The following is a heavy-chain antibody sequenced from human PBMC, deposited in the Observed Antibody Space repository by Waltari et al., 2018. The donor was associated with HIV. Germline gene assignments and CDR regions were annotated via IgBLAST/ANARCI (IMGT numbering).Heavy chain of an antibody. V-gene: IGHV3-73*01. Sequence: EVRLLESGGGLVQPGGSLRLSCAVSGFTFRDSAMHCVRQPSGKGLELFGRIRTRTYNYATVYAAAVRDRITISRDDSTNTAFIQMDSLKIEDTAVYYCTSWPYISSSRHNYWGQGTLVTVSS. CDR2: IRTRTYNYAT. CDR3: TSWPYISSSRHNY. J-gene: IGHJ4*02. D-gene: IGHD1-20*01. CDR1: GFTFRDSA.